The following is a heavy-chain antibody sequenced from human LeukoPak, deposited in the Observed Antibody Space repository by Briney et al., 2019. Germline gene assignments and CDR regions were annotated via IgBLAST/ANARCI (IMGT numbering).Heavy chain of an antibody. J-gene: IGHJ4*02. V-gene: IGHV3-11*04. CDR1: GFTFRDYY. CDR2: IRSTGSST. D-gene: IGHD2-15*01. CDR3: ARDQTPFY. Sequence: GGSLRLSCTASGFTFRDYYVTWIRQAPGKGLEWVSYIRSTGSSTAYADSVKGRFAISRDNAKSSMWLQMNSLRDEDTAVYYCARDQTPFYWGQGSLVTVSS.